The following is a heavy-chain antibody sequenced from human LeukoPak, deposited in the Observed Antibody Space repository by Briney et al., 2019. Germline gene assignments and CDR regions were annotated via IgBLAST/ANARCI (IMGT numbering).Heavy chain of an antibody. CDR2: INHSGST. Sequence: SETLSLTCAVYGGSFSGYYWSWIRQPPGKGLEWIGEINHSGSTNYNPSLKSRVTISVDTSKNQFSLKLSSVTAADTAVYYCASLYYDSSAYDDYWGQGTLVTVSS. D-gene: IGHD3-22*01. CDR3: ASLYYDSSAYDDY. CDR1: GGSFSGYY. J-gene: IGHJ4*02. V-gene: IGHV4-34*01.